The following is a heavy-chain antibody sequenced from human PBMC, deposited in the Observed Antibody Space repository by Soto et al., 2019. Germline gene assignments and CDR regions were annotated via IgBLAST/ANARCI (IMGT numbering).Heavy chain of an antibody. CDR2: INTKNGNT. CDR1: GYTFTSYG. Sequence: QIYLVQSGAEVKKPGASVKVSCKASGYTFTSYGIIWVRQAPGQGLEWMGCINTKNGNTHYAQKLKGRVTMTTDTSTTTAYMELRSLRTDDTAVYFCARDQAQYSNGWYYWGQGTLVTVSS. CDR3: ARDQAQYSNGWYY. V-gene: IGHV1-18*01. J-gene: IGHJ4*02. D-gene: IGHD6-19*01.